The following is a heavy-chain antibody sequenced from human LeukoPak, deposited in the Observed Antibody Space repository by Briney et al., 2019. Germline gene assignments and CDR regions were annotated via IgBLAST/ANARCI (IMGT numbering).Heavy chain of an antibody. V-gene: IGHV6-1*01. J-gene: IGHJ4*02. D-gene: IGHD6-13*01. CDR3: ARAPQGRRDIAAHGRVLDY. CDR2: TYYRSKWYN. CDR1: GDSVSSNSAA. Sequence: SQTLSLTCAISGDSVSSNSAAWNWIRQSPSRSLEWLGRTYYRSKWYNDYAVSVKSRITINPDTSKNQFSLHLNSVTPEDTAVYYCARAPQGRRDIAAHGRVLDYWGQGTLVTVSS.